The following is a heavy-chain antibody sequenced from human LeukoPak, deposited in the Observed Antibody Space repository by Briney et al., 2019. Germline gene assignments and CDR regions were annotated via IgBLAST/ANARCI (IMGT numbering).Heavy chain of an antibody. J-gene: IGHJ4*02. V-gene: IGHV4-30-4*01. Sequence: SQTLSLTCTVSGDSISSDDYYWSWIRQPPGKGLEWIGYIYYSGSTYYNPSLKSQVTISVDTSKNQFSLKLSSVTAADTAVYYCAGVSDCSSTTCLFDYWGQGTLVTVSS. D-gene: IGHD2-2*01. CDR2: IYYSGST. CDR1: GDSISSDDYY. CDR3: AGVSDCSSTTCLFDY.